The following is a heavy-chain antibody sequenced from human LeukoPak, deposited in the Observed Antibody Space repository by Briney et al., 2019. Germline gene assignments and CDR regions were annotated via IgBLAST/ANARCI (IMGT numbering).Heavy chain of an antibody. V-gene: IGHV4-4*07. CDR1: GGSISSYY. J-gene: IGHJ4*02. CDR2: IYTSGST. CDR3: SRWHYSYGYFDY. Sequence: PSETLSLTCTVSGGSISSYYWSWIRQPAGQGLEWIGRIYTSGSTNYNPSLKSRVTKSVDTSKHQISSNLSSVSAADTAVYYCSRWHYSYGYFDYWGQGTLVTVSS. D-gene: IGHD5-18*01.